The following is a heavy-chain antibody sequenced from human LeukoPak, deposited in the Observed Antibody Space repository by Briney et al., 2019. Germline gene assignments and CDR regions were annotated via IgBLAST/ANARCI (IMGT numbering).Heavy chain of an antibody. CDR1: GFTFSSSA. D-gene: IGHD6-13*01. V-gene: IGHV3-23*01. Sequence: GGSLRLSCAASGFTFSSSAMSWVRQAPGKGLEWVSAISGSGTNTYYADSVKGRFTISRDNSKNTLHLQMNSLRAEDTAVYYCATSFGPVIAAAGTGADWGQGTLVTVSS. CDR2: ISGSGTNT. J-gene: IGHJ4*02. CDR3: ATSFGPVIAAAGTGAD.